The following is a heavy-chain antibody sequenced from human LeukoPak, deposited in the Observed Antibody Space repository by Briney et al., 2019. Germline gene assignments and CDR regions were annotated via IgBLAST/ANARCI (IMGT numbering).Heavy chain of an antibody. V-gene: IGHV4-59*08. D-gene: IGHD3-10*01. Sequence: SETLSLTCTVSGTFFSSYFWGWIRQPPGKGLEWIAYIHYNGDTNYNPSLKSRVTISVGPSRNQFSLQLSSVTAADTAVYYCARYITGSGSAFDHWGRGTLVTVSS. CDR3: ARYITGSGSAFDH. CDR1: GTFFSSYF. CDR2: IHYNGDT. J-gene: IGHJ2*01.